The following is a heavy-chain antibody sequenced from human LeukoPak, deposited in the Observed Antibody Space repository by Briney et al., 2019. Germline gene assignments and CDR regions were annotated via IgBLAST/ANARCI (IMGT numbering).Heavy chain of an antibody. CDR2: IYTSGST. J-gene: IGHJ5*02. CDR3: AREIVVVPAAILLGFDP. Sequence: SETLSLTCTVSGGSISSYYWSWIRQPAGKGLEWIGRIYTSGSTNYNPSLKSRVTMSVDTSKNQFSLKLSSVTAADTAVYYCAREIVVVPAAILLGFDPWGQGTLVTVSS. CDR1: GGSISSYY. D-gene: IGHD2-2*02. V-gene: IGHV4-4*07.